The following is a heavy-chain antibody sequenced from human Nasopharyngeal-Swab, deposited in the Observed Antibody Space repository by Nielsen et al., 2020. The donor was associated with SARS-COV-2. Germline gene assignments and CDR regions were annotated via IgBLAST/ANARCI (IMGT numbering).Heavy chain of an antibody. Sequence: KVSCKGSGYSFTSYCIGWVRQMPGKGLEWMGIIYPGDSDTRYSPSFQGQVTISADKSISTAYLQWSSLKASDTAMYYCARQKIRKHIVVVTAIWDAFDIWGQGTMVTVSS. D-gene: IGHD2-21*02. J-gene: IGHJ3*02. CDR2: IYPGDSDT. CDR1: GYSFTSYC. CDR3: ARQKIRKHIVVVTAIWDAFDI. V-gene: IGHV5-51*01.